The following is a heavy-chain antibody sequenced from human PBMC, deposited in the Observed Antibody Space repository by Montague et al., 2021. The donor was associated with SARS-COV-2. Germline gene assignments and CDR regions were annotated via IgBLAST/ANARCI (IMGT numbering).Heavy chain of an antibody. D-gene: IGHD6-6*01. Sequence: LVKPTQTLTLTCTFSGFSLSTRTVGVGWIRQPPGKALEWLALXYWDDDKRYSPSLKSRLTITKVTSKNQVVLTMTNMDPVDTATYYCAHRLPAVAAFDYWGQGTLVTVSS. CDR3: AHRLPAVAAFDY. CDR2: XYWDDDK. V-gene: IGHV2-5*02. CDR1: GFSLSTRTVG. J-gene: IGHJ4*02.